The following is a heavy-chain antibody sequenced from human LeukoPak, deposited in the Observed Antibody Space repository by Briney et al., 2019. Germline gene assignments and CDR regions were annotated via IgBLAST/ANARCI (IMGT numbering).Heavy chain of an antibody. CDR2: ISSTSSYI. CDR3: ARSSGWYHRGPDYYYYYMDV. Sequence: PGGSLRLSCAASGFIFNSHSMNWVRQAPGKGLEWVSSISSTSSYIYYADSVKSRFTIFRDNAKNSLYLQMNSLRAEDTAVYYCARSSGWYHRGPDYYYYYMDVWGKGTTVTVS. V-gene: IGHV3-21*01. CDR1: GFIFNSHS. J-gene: IGHJ6*03. D-gene: IGHD6-19*01.